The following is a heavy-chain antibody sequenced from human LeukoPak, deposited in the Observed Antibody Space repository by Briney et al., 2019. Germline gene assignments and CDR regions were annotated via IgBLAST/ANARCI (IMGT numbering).Heavy chain of an antibody. CDR3: AREGAAAGTPYYYYYYGMDV. D-gene: IGHD6-13*01. V-gene: IGHV4-31*03. J-gene: IGHJ6*02. CDR2: IYYSGST. Sequence: SQTLSLTCTVSGGSISSGGYYWSWICQHPGKGLEWIGYIYYSGSTYYNPSLKSRVTISVDTSKNQFSLKLSSVTAADTAVYYCAREGAAAGTPYYYYYYGMDVWGQGTTVTVSS. CDR1: GGSISSGGYY.